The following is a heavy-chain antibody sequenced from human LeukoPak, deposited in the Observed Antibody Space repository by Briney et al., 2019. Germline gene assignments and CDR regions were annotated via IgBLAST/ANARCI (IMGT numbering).Heavy chain of an antibody. Sequence: PSETLSLTCTVSGGSITTYNWIWIRQTPGQALEWIGHIYSSGATKYNPSLKSRATILLDTSKNQLSLKLSSVSVADTAVYYCARRTPGPQLDEYVAYFFDHWGQGTQVTVSS. CDR3: ARRTPGPQLDEYVAYFFDH. CDR2: IYSSGAT. V-gene: IGHV4-4*09. D-gene: IGHD2-2*01. CDR1: GGSITTYN. J-gene: IGHJ4*02.